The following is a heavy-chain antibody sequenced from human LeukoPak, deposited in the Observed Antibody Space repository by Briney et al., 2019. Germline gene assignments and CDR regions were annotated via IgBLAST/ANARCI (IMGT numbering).Heavy chain of an antibody. J-gene: IGHJ4*02. CDR3: AAADYVWGSYRLAY. CDR1: GFTFSSYG. V-gene: IGHV3-30*03. CDR2: ISYDGSNK. D-gene: IGHD3-16*02. Sequence: PGGSLRLSCAASGFTFSSYGMHWVRQAPGKGLEWVAVISYDGSNKYYADSVKGRFTISRDNSKNTLYLQMNSLRAEDTAVYYCAAADYVWGSYRLAYWGQGTLVTVSS.